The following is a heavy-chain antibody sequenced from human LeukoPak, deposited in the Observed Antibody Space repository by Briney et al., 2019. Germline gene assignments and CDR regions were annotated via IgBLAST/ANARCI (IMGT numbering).Heavy chain of an antibody. CDR1: GGSISPYY. CDR2: IYYSGPT. V-gene: IGHV4-59*01. CDR3: ARGISPGY. Sequence: SETLSLTCTVSGGSISPYYWTWIRQPPGKGLEWIWCIYYSGPTSYNPSLKSRVPISLDTAQNQFSLRLSSVTTADTAVYFCARGISPGYWGQGTQVTVSS. D-gene: IGHD3-3*01. J-gene: IGHJ4*02.